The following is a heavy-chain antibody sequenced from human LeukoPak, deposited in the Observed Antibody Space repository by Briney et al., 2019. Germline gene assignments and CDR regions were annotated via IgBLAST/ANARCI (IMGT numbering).Heavy chain of an antibody. CDR1: GFTFSSYS. V-gene: IGHV3-21*01. CDR3: ARDNGWGRYYFDS. Sequence: GGSLRLSCAASGFTFSSYSMNWVRQAPGKGLEWVSFISSSSRYIYYADSVKGRFTIYRDNAKNSLYLQMNSLRVEDTAVYYCARDNGWGRYYFDSWGKGTLVTVSS. D-gene: IGHD6-19*01. J-gene: IGHJ4*02. CDR2: ISSSSRYI.